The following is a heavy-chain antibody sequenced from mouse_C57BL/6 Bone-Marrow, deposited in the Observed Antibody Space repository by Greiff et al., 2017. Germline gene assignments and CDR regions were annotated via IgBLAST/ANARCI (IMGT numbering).Heavy chain of an antibody. Sequence: EVKLMESGPGLVKPSPSLSLTCSVTGYSITSGYYWNWIRQFPGNKLEWMGYISYDGSNNYNPSLKNRISITRDTSKNQFFLKLNSVTTEDTATYYCARGRYYDYDEDYFDYWGQGTTLTVSS. V-gene: IGHV3-6*01. J-gene: IGHJ2*01. CDR3: ARGRYYDYDEDYFDY. D-gene: IGHD2-4*01. CDR2: ISYDGSN. CDR1: GYSITSGYY.